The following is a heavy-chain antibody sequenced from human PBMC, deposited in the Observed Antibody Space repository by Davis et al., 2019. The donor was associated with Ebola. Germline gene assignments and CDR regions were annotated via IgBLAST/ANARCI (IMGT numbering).Heavy chain of an antibody. CDR2: INPNSGGT. J-gene: IGHJ6*02. D-gene: IGHD2-2*01. CDR3: ARVMPHYYYGMDV. CDR1: GYTFTGYY. Sequence: ASVKVSCKASGYTFTGYYMHWVRXAPGQALKWMGWINPNSGGTNYAQKFQGWVTMTRDTSISTAYMELSRLRSDDTAVYYCARVMPHYYYGMDVWGQGTTVTVSS. V-gene: IGHV1-2*04.